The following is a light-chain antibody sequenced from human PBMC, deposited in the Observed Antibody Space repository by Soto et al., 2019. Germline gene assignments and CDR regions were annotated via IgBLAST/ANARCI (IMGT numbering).Light chain of an antibody. J-gene: IGKJ1*01. Sequence: DVVMTQSPLSLPVTLGQPASISCRSSQSLETSDGDTYLNWFHQRPGQSPRRLIYKVSKRDSGVPEGFSGSGSGTDFTLKITRVEAEDVGVYYCMQTTLWPRTFDKGTKVEIK. CDR2: KVS. CDR1: QSLETSDGDTY. V-gene: IGKV2-30*01. CDR3: MQTTLWPRT.